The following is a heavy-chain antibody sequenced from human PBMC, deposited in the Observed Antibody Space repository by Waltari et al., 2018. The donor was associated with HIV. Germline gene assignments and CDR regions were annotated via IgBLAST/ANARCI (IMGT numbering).Heavy chain of an antibody. CDR2: IYNNGDT. Sequence: QVQLQESGPGLVKPSETLSLTCTVSGGPISSHYWSWIRQSPGRGLEWIGYIYNNGDTNYSPSFRSRVTISLDTSKSQFFLKLRSVTAADTAVYYCAREAHCSGGTCYRPYWGQGALVTVSS. D-gene: IGHD2-15*01. CDR3: AREAHCSGGTCYRPY. V-gene: IGHV4-59*11. CDR1: GGPISSHY. J-gene: IGHJ4*02.